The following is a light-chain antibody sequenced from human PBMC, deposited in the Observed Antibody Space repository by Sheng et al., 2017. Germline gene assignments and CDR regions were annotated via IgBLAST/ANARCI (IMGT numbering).Light chain of an antibody. J-gene: IGKJ4*01. Sequence: MGLTQSPGTLSLSPGERATLSCRASQSVGSSYLAWYQQKPGQAPRLLIYGASSRATGIPDRFSGSGSGTDFTLTISRLEPEDFAVYYCQQYGSSPLTFGGGTKVEIK. CDR1: QSVGSSY. V-gene: IGKV3-20*01. CDR3: QQYGSSPLT. CDR2: GAS.